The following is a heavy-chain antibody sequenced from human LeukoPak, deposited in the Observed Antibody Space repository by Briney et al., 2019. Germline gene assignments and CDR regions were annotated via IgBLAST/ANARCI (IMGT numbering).Heavy chain of an antibody. Sequence: GASVKVSCKASGYTFTGYYMHWVRQAPGQGLEWMGWINPKSGGTNYAQKFQGRVTMTRDTSISTAYMELSRLRSDDTAVYYCARDKGGSYFLLDYWGQGTLVTVSS. CDR3: ARDKGGSYFLLDY. J-gene: IGHJ4*02. D-gene: IGHD1-26*01. CDR1: GYTFTGYY. V-gene: IGHV1-2*02. CDR2: INPKSGGT.